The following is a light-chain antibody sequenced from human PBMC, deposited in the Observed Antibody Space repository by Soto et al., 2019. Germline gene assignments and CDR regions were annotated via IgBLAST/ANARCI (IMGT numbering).Light chain of an antibody. Sequence: DIPMTQSPSTLSASVGDRVTITCRASQSISSWLAWYQQKPGKAPNLLIYKASSLESGVPSRFSGSGSGTEFTLTINSLQPDDSATYYCQQYSSYSRTFGQGTKVEIK. CDR3: QQYSSYSRT. CDR1: QSISSW. V-gene: IGKV1-5*03. J-gene: IGKJ1*01. CDR2: KAS.